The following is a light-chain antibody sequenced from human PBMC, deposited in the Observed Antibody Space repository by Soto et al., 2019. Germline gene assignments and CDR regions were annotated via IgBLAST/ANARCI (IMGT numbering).Light chain of an antibody. CDR3: QQSNSYPWT. CDR1: QSISSC. J-gene: IGKJ1*01. CDR2: AAS. V-gene: IGKV1-9*01. Sequence: DIQMTQSPSSLSASIGDRVTITCRASQSISSCLAWYQQKPGKAPKLLIYAASTLKSGVPSRFSGSGSGTDFTLTISSLQPEDFATYYCQQSNSYPWTFGQGTKVDIK.